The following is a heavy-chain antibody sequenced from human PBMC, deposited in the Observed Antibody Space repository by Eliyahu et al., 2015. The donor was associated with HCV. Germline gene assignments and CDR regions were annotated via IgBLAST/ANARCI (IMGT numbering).Heavy chain of an antibody. Sequence: QVQLVQSGAEVKKPGVSVKLSCKASGYTFISYFVHWVRQAPGQGLEWMGIIQHLQWGINYAQKFQGRVTMSRDTSTSTVHMELGSLTSEDTAVYYCVREKSGGTYDYWGQGTLVTVSS. D-gene: IGHD1-26*01. V-gene: IGHV1-46*01. CDR3: VREKSGGTYDY. J-gene: IGHJ4*02. CDR1: GYTFISYF. CDR2: IQHLQWGI.